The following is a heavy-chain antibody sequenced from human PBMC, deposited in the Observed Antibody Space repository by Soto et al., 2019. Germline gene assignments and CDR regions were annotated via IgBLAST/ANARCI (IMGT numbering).Heavy chain of an antibody. CDR2: IRRKENSYTT. J-gene: IGHJ6*02. D-gene: IGHD6-19*01. Sequence: EVQLVESGGGLVQPGGSLRLSCAASGLIFSDYHMDWVRQAPGKGLEWVGRIRRKENSYTTEYAASVKGRFNISRDDSKNSLYLQMNSLKSEDTAVYYCSMLGGWSGGSSGMDVWGQGTTVTVSS. V-gene: IGHV3-72*01. CDR1: GLIFSDYH. CDR3: SMLGGWSGGSSGMDV.